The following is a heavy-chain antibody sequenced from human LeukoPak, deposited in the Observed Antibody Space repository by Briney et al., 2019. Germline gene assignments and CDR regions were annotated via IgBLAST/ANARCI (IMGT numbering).Heavy chain of an antibody. J-gene: IGHJ4*02. Sequence: SGGSLRLSCAASGFTFSSYEMNWVRQAPGKGLEWVSYISSSGSTIYYADSVKGRFTISRDNAKNTLYLQMNSLRAGDAAVYYCAKAPVTTCSGAYCYPFDYWSQGTLVTVSS. D-gene: IGHD2-15*01. CDR3: AKAPVTTCSGAYCYPFDY. V-gene: IGHV3-48*03. CDR2: ISSSGSTI. CDR1: GFTFSSYE.